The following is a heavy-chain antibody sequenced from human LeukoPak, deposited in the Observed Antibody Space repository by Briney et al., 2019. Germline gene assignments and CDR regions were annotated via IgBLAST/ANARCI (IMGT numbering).Heavy chain of an antibody. CDR3: ARATYCSGGSCQDY. CDR1: GGSFSGHY. Sequence: SETLSLTCAVYGGSFSGHYWSWIRQPPGKGLEWIGEINHSGSTNYNPSLKSRVTISVDTSKNQFSLKLSSVTAADTAVYYCARATYCSGGSCQDYWGQGTLVTVSS. J-gene: IGHJ4*02. D-gene: IGHD2-15*01. CDR2: INHSGST. V-gene: IGHV4-34*01.